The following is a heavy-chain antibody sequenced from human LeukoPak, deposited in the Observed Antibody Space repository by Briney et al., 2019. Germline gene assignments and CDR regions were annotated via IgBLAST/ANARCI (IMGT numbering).Heavy chain of an antibody. CDR2: ISYDGSNK. V-gene: IGHV3-30-3*01. Sequence: GGSLRLSCAASGFTFSSHAMHWVRQAPGKGLEWVAVISYDGSNKYYADSVKGRFTISRDNSKNTLYLQMNSLRAEDTAVYYCARERINCSSTSCYTEFDYWGQGTLVTVSS. CDR3: ARERINCSSTSCYTEFDY. CDR1: GFTFSSHA. J-gene: IGHJ4*02. D-gene: IGHD2-2*02.